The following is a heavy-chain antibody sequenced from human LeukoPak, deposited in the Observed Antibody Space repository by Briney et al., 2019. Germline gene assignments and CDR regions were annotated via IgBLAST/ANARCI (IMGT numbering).Heavy chain of an antibody. CDR2: IRYDGSNK. Sequence: GGSLRLSCAASGFTFSSYGMHWVRQAPGKGLEWVAFIRYDGSNKYYADSVKGRFTISRDNSKNTLYLQMNSLRAEDTAVYYCAKSGLIYYYDSSAHEAYYFDYWGQGTLVTVSS. V-gene: IGHV3-30*02. CDR3: AKSGLIYYYDSSAHEAYYFDY. CDR1: GFTFSSYG. J-gene: IGHJ4*02. D-gene: IGHD3-22*01.